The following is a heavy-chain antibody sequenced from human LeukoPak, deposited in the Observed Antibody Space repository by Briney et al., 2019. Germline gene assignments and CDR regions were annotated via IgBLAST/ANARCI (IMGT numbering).Heavy chain of an antibody. CDR2: IYYSGST. V-gene: IGHV4-59*01. Sequence: SETLSPTCTVSGGSISSYYWSWIRQPPGKGLEWIGYIYYSGSTNYNPSLQSRVTISVDTSKNQFSLKLSSVTAADTAVYYCARGSGWYGYWGQGTLVTVSS. CDR3: ARGSGWYGY. J-gene: IGHJ4*02. CDR1: GGSISSYY. D-gene: IGHD6-19*01.